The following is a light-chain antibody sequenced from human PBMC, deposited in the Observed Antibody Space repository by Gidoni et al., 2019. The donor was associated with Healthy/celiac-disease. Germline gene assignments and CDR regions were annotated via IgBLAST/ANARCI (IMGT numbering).Light chain of an antibody. Sequence: DIQLTQPPSTLSASVGDRVTITCRASKSIRNWLAWYQQKPGKARTLLIHRASTVESGVPSRFSGSGSGTEFTTTISSLRPDDFANYYCQQYNTYSTFGQGTKVEIK. CDR2: RAS. V-gene: IGKV1-5*03. CDR3: QQYNTYST. CDR1: KSIRNW. J-gene: IGKJ1*01.